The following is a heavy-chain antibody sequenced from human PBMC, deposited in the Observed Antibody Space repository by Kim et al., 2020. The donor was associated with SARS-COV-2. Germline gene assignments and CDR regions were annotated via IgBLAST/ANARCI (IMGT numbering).Heavy chain of an antibody. J-gene: IGHJ6*02. Sequence: YTAASVKGRITMSRNNTKNLLYLKMSSLRAEDTAVYYCARDTGIDRSMDVWGQGITVTVSS. CDR3: ARDTGIDRSMDV. V-gene: IGHV3-66*01. D-gene: IGHD3-22*01.